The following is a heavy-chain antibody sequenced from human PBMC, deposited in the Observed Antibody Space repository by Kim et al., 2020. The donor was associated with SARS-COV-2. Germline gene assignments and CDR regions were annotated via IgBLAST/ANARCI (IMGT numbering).Heavy chain of an antibody. D-gene: IGHD3-10*01. Sequence: SETLSLTCAVYGGSFSGYYWSWIRQPPGKGLEWIGEINHSGSTNYNPSLKSRVTISVDTSKNQFSLKLSSVTAAETAVYYCARENYGSGSYLDGVRFDPWGQGTLVTVSS. CDR1: GGSFSGYY. CDR2: INHSGST. V-gene: IGHV4-34*01. CDR3: ARENYGSGSYLDGVRFDP. J-gene: IGHJ5*02.